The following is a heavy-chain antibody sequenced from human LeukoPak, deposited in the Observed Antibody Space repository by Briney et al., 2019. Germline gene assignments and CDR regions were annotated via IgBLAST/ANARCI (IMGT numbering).Heavy chain of an antibody. CDR2: ISSSGSTI. D-gene: IGHD3-16*02. V-gene: IGHV3-11*01. Sequence: PGGSLRLSCAASGFTFSDYYMSWIRQAPGKGLEWVSYISSSGSTIYYADSVKGRFTISRDNAKNSLYLQMNSLRAEDTAVYYCAAMITFGGVIAPDYWGQGTLVTVSS. J-gene: IGHJ4*02. CDR1: GFTFSDYY. CDR3: AAMITFGGVIAPDY.